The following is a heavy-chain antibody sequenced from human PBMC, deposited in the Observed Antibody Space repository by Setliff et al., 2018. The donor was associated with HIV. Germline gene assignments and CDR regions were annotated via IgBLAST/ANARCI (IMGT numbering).Heavy chain of an antibody. CDR1: GGSITTSTFY. Sequence: PSETLSLTCTASGGSITTSTFYWGWIRQPPGKGLEWMGYVFYTGFAAYNPSLKSRLTISVDTSKSQFSLTLTSVTAADTAVYYCARQMPIPGIAITPVDYWGQGALVTVPS. J-gene: IGHJ4*02. V-gene: IGHV4-61*05. CDR2: VFYTGFA. D-gene: IGHD5-12*01. CDR3: ARQMPIPGIAITPVDY.